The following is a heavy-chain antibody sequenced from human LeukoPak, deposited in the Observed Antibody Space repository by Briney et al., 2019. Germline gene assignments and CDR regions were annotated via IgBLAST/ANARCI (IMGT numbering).Heavy chain of an antibody. CDR2: ISSNGDNT. CDR3: TRDSALLGVAFDL. Sequence: QSGGSLRLSCSASGFPFNTYAIHWVRQAPGKGLEYVAGISSNGDNTDFADFAKGRFTISRDNSKSTLFLQMNSLRAEDTAVYFCTRDSALLGVAFDLWGQGTVVTVSS. V-gene: IGHV3-64D*06. J-gene: IGHJ3*01. CDR1: GFPFNTYA. D-gene: IGHD2-15*01.